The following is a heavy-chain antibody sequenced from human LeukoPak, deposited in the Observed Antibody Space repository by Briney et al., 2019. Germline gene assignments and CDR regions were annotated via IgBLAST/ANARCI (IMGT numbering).Heavy chain of an antibody. V-gene: IGHV3-23*01. CDR3: AKGPTAAMVSY. CDR1: GFTFSSYG. CDR2: ISGSGGST. D-gene: IGHD2-2*01. Sequence: GGSLRLSCAASGFTFSSYGMSWVRQAPGKGLEWVSAISGSGGSTYYADSVKGRFTISRDNSKNTLYLQMNSLRAEDTAVYYCAKGPTAAMVSYWGQGTLVTVSS. J-gene: IGHJ4*02.